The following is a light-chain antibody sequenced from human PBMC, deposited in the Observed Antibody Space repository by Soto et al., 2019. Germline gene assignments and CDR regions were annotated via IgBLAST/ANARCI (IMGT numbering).Light chain of an antibody. Sequence: DIQMTQSPSSLSASVGDRVTITCRASQNINTWLAWYQQKPGKAPKLLIYDASSLESGVPARFSGSGSGTEFTLTISSLQPDDFAAYYCQRYVTYSWTFXQGTKVDIK. CDR2: DAS. V-gene: IGKV1-5*01. CDR1: QNINTW. CDR3: QRYVTYSWT. J-gene: IGKJ1*01.